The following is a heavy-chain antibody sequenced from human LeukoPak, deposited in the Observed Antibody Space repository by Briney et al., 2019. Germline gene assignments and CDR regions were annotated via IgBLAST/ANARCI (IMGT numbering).Heavy chain of an antibody. CDR1: GYTRTVLS. CDR2: SDPEDGER. J-gene: IGHJ5*02. Sequence: GASVKVSCKVSGYTRTVLSIHWVRQPPGQGLEWMGGSDPEDGERVYAQRFQGRVTMTEDTTADTAYMELSSLRSEDTAVYYCVLVWFGEFFTWFDPWGQGTLVTVSS. V-gene: IGHV1-24*01. D-gene: IGHD3-10*01. CDR3: VLVWFGEFFTWFDP.